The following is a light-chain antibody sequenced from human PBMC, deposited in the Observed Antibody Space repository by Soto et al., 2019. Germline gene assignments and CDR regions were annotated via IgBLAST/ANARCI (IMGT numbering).Light chain of an antibody. J-gene: IGKJ4*01. CDR3: QQYNDWPLT. CDR2: GAS. CDR1: QNANSN. V-gene: IGKV3-15*01. Sequence: EILMTQSPATLSVSPGERVTVSCRASQNANSNLAWYQQKPGQAPRLLIYGASTRATGIPARFSGSGSGTEFTLTISSLQSEDFAVYYCQQYNDWPLTFGGGTKVEIK.